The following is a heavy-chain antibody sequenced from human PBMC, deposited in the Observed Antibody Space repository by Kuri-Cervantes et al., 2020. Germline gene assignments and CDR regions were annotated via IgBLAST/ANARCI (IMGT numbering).Heavy chain of an antibody. D-gene: IGHD1-1*01. CDR3: ARDLLKSYGTAY. CDR2: ITGSSGTI. V-gene: IGHV3-48*02. Sequence: GGSLRLSCAASGFAFSPYSMNWVRQAPGKGLEWLSYITGSSGTIYYADSVKGRFTVSRDNAKNSLFLRMNSLRDEDTAVYYCARDLLKSYGTAYWGQGTLVTVSS. J-gene: IGHJ4*02. CDR1: GFAFSPYS.